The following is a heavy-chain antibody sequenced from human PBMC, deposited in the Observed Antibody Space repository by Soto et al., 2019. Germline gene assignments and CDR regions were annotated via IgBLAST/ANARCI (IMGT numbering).Heavy chain of an antibody. CDR1: GYTFTSYD. CDR2: MNPNSGNT. J-gene: IGHJ4*02. D-gene: IGHD3-16*01. CDR3: ASSLARFHQFDY. Sequence: ASVKVSCKASGYTFTSYDINWVRQATGQGLEWMGWMNPNSGNTKYSQKFQGRVTITRDTSASTAYMELSSLRSEDTAVYYCASSLARFHQFDYWGQGTLVTVSS. V-gene: IGHV1-8*01.